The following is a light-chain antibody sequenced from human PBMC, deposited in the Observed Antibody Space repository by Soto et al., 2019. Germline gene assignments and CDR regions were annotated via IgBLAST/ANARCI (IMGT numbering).Light chain of an antibody. Sequence: EIVLTQSPGTLSLSPGERATLSCKASQSVTSRYLAWYQQKPGQAPRLLIYGASSRATGIPARFSGSGSGTDFTLTISRREPEDFAVYFCQQYNNSPEYTFGQGTKLEIK. CDR1: QSVTSRY. V-gene: IGKV3-20*01. CDR3: QQYNNSPEYT. CDR2: GAS. J-gene: IGKJ2*01.